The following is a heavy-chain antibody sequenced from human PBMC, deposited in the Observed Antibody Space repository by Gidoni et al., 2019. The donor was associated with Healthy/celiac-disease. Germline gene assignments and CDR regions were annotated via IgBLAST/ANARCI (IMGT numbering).Heavy chain of an antibody. V-gene: IGHV1-18*04. J-gene: IGHJ6*03. D-gene: IGHD6-13*01. CDR1: GYTFTSSG. CDR2: ISAYNGHT. Sequence: QVQLVQSGAAVKKPGASVKVSCKASGYTFTSSGISWVRQAPGQGLELMGWISAYNGHTNDAQKLQGRVTMTTDTSTSTAYMELRSLRSDDTAVYYCARVAGQQLLYYYYYYMDVWGKGTTVTVSS. CDR3: ARVAGQQLLYYYYYYMDV.